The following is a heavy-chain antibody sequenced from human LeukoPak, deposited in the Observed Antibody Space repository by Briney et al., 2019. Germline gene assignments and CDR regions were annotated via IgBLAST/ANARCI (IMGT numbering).Heavy chain of an antibody. CDR2: IYYSGST. CDR1: GGSISSSSYY. D-gene: IGHD3-9*01. V-gene: IGHV4-39*01. J-gene: IGHJ4*02. CDR3: ATLALGGYDILTGLPTFDY. Sequence: SETLSLTCTVSGGSISSSSYYWGWIRQPPGKGLEWIGSIYYSGSTYYNPSLRSRVTISVDTSKNQFSLKLSSVTAADTAVYYCATLALGGYDILTGLPTFDYWGQGTLVTVSS.